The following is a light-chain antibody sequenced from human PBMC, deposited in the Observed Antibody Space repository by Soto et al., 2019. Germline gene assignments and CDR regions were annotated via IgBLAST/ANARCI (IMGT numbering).Light chain of an antibody. Sequence: DIVMTQSPLSLPVTPGEPASIACRSSQSLLHSNGYNYLDWYLQKPGQSPQLLIYLGSNRASGVADRVSGSGAGTDFTLKISRVEADDAGVYYCMQTLQTPPFTFGPGTKVDIK. CDR2: LGS. J-gene: IGKJ3*01. CDR1: QSLLHSNGYNY. CDR3: MQTLQTPPFT. V-gene: IGKV2-28*01.